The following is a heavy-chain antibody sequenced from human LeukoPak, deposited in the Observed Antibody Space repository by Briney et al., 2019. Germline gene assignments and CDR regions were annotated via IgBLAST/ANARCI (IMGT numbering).Heavy chain of an antibody. CDR3: AGEDNGSGYRPFDI. CDR1: GYTFTGYY. CDR2: INPNNGGT. D-gene: IGHD3-22*01. J-gene: IGHJ3*02. Sequence: ASVKVSCKASGYTFTGYYIHWVRQAPGQGLDWMGRINPNNGGTNYAQKFQGRVTMTRDMSMSTAYMELSRLRSDDTAVYYCAGEDNGSGYRPFDIWGQGTMVTVPS. V-gene: IGHV1-2*06.